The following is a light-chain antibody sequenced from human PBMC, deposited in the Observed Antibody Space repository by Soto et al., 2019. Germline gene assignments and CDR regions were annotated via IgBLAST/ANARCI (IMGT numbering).Light chain of an antibody. V-gene: IGLV1-40*01. CDR2: GNN. CDR1: SANIGAAYN. CDR3: QSYDSSLSGYV. Sequence: QSVLTQPPSVSGAPGQRVTISCNGSSANIGAAYNVDWYQQLPGTAPKLLIYGNNNRASGVPARFSGSKSGTSASLAIAGLQAEDEGDYYCQSYDSSLSGYVFGTGTKVTVL. J-gene: IGLJ1*01.